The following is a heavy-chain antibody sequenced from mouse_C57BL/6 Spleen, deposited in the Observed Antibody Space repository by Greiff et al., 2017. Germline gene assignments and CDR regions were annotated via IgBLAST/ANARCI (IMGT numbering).Heavy chain of an antibody. CDR3: AMGVITTVVDV. D-gene: IGHD1-1*01. Sequence: QVQLKQPGAELVKPGASVKVSCKASGYTFTSYWMHWVKQRPGQGLEWIGRIHPSDSDTNYNQKFKGKATLTVDKSSSTAYMQLSSLTSEDSAVYYCAMGVITTVVDVWGTGTTVTVSS. V-gene: IGHV1-74*01. J-gene: IGHJ1*03. CDR2: IHPSDSDT. CDR1: GYTFTSYW.